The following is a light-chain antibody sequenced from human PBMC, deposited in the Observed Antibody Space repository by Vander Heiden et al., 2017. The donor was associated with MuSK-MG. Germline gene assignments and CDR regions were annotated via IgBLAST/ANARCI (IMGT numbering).Light chain of an antibody. J-gene: IGKJ2*01. CDR1: QSVSSY. Sequence: EIVLTQSPATLSLSPGERATLSCRASQSVSSYLAWYQQKPGQAPRLLIYDASSRPTGIPARFSGSGSGTDFTLTISSLEPEDFAVYYCQQRSNWPYTCGQGTKLEIK. CDR2: DAS. CDR3: QQRSNWPYT. V-gene: IGKV3-11*01.